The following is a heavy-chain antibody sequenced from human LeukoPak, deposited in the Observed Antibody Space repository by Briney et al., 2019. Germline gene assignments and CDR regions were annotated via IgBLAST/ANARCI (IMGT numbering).Heavy chain of an antibody. CDR1: GYTFTSYG. CDR2: ISAYNGNT. D-gene: IGHD2-2*01. V-gene: IGHV1-18*01. J-gene: IGHJ3*02. Sequence: ASVKVSCKASGYTFTSYGISWVRQAPGQGLEWMGWISAYNGNTNYAQKLQGRVTMATDTSTSTAYMELRSLRSDDTAVYYCARVINDSDRTLYQPYAFDIWGQGTMVTVSS. CDR3: ARVINDSDRTLYQPYAFDI.